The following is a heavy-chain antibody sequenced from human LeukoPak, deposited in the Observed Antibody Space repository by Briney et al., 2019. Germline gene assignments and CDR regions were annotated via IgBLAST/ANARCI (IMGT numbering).Heavy chain of an antibody. CDR3: ARSLTIFGVVIPPGY. CDR1: GYTFTSYY. D-gene: IGHD3-3*01. CDR2: INPNSGGT. Sequence: ASVKVSCKASGYTFTSYYMHWVRQAPGQGLEWMGWINPNSGGTNYAQKFQGRVTMTRDTSISTAYMELSRLRSDDTAVYYCARSLTIFGVVIPPGYWGQGTLVTVSS. J-gene: IGHJ4*02. V-gene: IGHV1-2*02.